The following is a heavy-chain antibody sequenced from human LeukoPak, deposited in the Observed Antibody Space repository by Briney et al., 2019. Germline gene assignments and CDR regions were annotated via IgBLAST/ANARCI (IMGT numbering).Heavy chain of an antibody. D-gene: IGHD3-10*01. CDR2: IYYSGNT. Sequence: SETLSLTCTVSGGSISSFYWSWIRQSPGKELEWIGYIYYSGNTEYNPSLKSRITMAVDTSKNQVSLKLTSVTAADTAIYYCAREVHYYGSGTYFFWFDPWGQGTLVTVSS. CDR3: AREVHYYGSGTYFFWFDP. V-gene: IGHV4-59*01. CDR1: GGSISSFY. J-gene: IGHJ5*02.